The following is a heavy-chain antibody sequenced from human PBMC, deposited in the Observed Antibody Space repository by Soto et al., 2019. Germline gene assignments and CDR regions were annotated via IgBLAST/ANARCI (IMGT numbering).Heavy chain of an antibody. V-gene: IGHV4-4*07. CDR3: ACLYNWNGWSDY. J-gene: IGHJ4*02. D-gene: IGHD1-20*01. CDR1: GVSITSYF. Sequence: QVQLQESGPGLVKSSETLSLTCTVSGVSITSYFWSWIRQPAGKGLEWIGRIYSSGSTNYNPSLKSRVTMSMATSKNQVSLKLSSVTAAGTAVYYCACLYNWNGWSDYWGQGTLVTVSS. CDR2: IYSSGST.